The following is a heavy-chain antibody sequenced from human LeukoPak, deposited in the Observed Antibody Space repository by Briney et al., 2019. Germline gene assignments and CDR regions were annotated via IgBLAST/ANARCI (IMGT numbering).Heavy chain of an antibody. CDR1: GYTFTSYD. D-gene: IGHD6-19*01. V-gene: IGHV1-8*01. CDR3: ARARYSSGRMGYYYYGMDV. Sequence: GASVKVSCKASGYTFTSYDINWVRQATGQGLEWMGWMNPNSGNTGYAQKFQGRVTMTRNTSISTAYMELSSLRSEDTAVYYCARARYSSGRMGYYYYGMDVWGQGTTVTVSS. J-gene: IGHJ6*02. CDR2: MNPNSGNT.